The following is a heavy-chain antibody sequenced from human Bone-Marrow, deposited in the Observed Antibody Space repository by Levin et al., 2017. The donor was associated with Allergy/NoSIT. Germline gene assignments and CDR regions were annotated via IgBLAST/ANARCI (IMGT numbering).Heavy chain of an antibody. Sequence: SETLSLTCTVSGASISSGDYYWAWIRQSPGKGLEWIGYIFHTGHTYYNPSLQSRLTFSVDKSKNQFPLKLSPVTAADTAVYYCCKETSYDSSGSRFYYYYGMGVWGQGTTVTVSS. CDR2: IFHTGHT. V-gene: IGHV4-30-4*01. CDR1: GASISSGDYY. CDR3: CKETSYDSSGSRFYYYYGMGV. J-gene: IGHJ6*02. D-gene: IGHD3-22*01.